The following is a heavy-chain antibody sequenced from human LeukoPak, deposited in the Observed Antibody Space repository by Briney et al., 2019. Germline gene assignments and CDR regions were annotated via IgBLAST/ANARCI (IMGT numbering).Heavy chain of an antibody. CDR1: GFTFSNAW. D-gene: IGHD6-19*01. V-gene: IGHV3-15*01. J-gene: IGHJ4*02. CDR2: IKSKTDGATT. Sequence: GGSLRLSCAASGFTFSNAWLNWVRQAPGKGLEWVGHIKSKTDGATTDYAAPVKGRFTFSRDDSKNTLYLQMDSLKTEDTAVYYCTTFSLGWYVDHWGQGTLVTVSS. CDR3: TTFSLGWYVDH.